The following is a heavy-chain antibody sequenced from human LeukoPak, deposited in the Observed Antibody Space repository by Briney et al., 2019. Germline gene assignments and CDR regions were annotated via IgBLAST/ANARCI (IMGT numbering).Heavy chain of an antibody. CDR2: INPDGSTT. D-gene: IGHD7-27*01. J-gene: IGHJ2*01. CDR1: GFAISSYW. CDR3: ARARALNWGSISTQNYYFDL. V-gene: IGHV3-74*01. Sequence: GGSQRLSCAASGFAISSYWLHWVRQVPGKGLMWVSRINPDGSTTSYADSVKGRFTVSRDIAKNTLYLQMNSLRAEDTAVYYCARARALNWGSISTQNYYFDLWGRGTLVTVSS.